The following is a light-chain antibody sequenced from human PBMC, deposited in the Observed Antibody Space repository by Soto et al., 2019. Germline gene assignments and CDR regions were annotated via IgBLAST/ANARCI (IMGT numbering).Light chain of an antibody. J-gene: IGKJ1*01. CDR3: QQRSGWPRT. Sequence: EIVLTQSPATLSLSPGERATLSCRASQSISSSLAWYQQKPGQAPRLLIYDASTRATGFPARFSGSGSGTDFTLNIGSLEPEDLAVYYCQQRSGWPRTFGQGTKVEIK. CDR2: DAS. V-gene: IGKV3-11*01. CDR1: QSISSS.